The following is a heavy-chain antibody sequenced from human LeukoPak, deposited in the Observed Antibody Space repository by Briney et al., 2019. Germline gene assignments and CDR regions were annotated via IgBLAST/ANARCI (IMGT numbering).Heavy chain of an antibody. CDR1: GGSISSSSYY. CDR3: ARGYCSGGSCRDYYYYYYMDV. Sequence: PSETLSLTCTVSGGSISSSSYYWGWIRQPPGKGLESIGNIYYTGSTYYNPSLKSRVTMSADTSKNQFSLKLSSVTAADTAVYYCARGYCSGGSCRDYYYYYYMDVWGKGTTVTVSS. CDR2: IYYTGST. J-gene: IGHJ6*03. V-gene: IGHV4-39*07. D-gene: IGHD2-15*01.